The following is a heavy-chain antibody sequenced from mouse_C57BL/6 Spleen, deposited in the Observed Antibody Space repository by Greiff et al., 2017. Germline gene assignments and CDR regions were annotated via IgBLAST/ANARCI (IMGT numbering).Heavy chain of an antibody. CDR3: ARAGGSFWYFDV. V-gene: IGHV3-6*01. Sequence: EVKLMESGPGLVKPSQSLSLTCSVTGYSITSGYYWNWIRQFPGNKLEWMGYISYDGSNNYNPSIQNRISITRDTSKNQFFLKLNSVTTEDTATYYCARAGGSFWYFDVWGTGTTVTVSS. CDR2: ISYDGSN. D-gene: IGHD1-1*02. J-gene: IGHJ1*03. CDR1: GYSITSGYY.